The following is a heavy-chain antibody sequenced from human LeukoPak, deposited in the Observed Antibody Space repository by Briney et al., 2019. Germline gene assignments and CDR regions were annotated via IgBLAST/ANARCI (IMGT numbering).Heavy chain of an antibody. Sequence: PSETLSLTCTVSGGSISSYYWSWIRQPPGKGLEWIGYIYYSGSTNYNPSLKSRVTISVDTSKNQFSLKLSSVTAADTAVYYCARDDDGDYVFDYWGQGTLVTVSS. CDR1: GGSISSYY. J-gene: IGHJ4*02. CDR3: ARDDDGDYVFDY. D-gene: IGHD4-17*01. CDR2: IYYSGST. V-gene: IGHV4-59*01.